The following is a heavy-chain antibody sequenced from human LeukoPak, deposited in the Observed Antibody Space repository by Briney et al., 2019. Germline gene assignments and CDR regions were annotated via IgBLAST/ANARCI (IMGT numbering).Heavy chain of an antibody. J-gene: IGHJ4*02. CDR2: IKQDGSEK. CDR1: GFTFSSYW. Sequence: PGGSLRLSCAASGFTFSSYWRSWVRQAPGKGLEGVANIKQDGSEKYYVVSVKGRFTISRDNVKNLLYLQMNSLRAEDTAVYYCARVQRGIAVALDYWGQGTLATVSS. V-gene: IGHV3-7*04. D-gene: IGHD6-19*01. CDR3: ARVQRGIAVALDY.